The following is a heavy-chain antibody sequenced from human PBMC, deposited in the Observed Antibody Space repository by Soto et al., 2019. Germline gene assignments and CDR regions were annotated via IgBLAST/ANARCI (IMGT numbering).Heavy chain of an antibody. V-gene: IGHV3-21*01. D-gene: IGHD3-16*01. CDR3: ARDRGSGYFDY. CDR2: ISSSSSYI. CDR1: GLTFSIYT. J-gene: IGHJ4*02. Sequence: EVQLVESGGGLVKPGGSLRLSCAASGLTFSIYTINWVRQAPGTGLEWVSSISSSSSYIYYADSVKGRFTISSDNAMNSLYLQMNSLRAEDTAVYYCARDRGSGYFDYWGQGTLVTVSS.